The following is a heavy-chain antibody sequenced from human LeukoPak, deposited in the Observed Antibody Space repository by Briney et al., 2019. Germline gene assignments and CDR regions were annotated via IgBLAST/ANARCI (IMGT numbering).Heavy chain of an antibody. CDR2: IYPSGST. Sequence: SETLSLTCTVSGGSISSYYWSWIRQPAGKGLEWIGRIYPSGSTNYNPSLKSRVTISVDTSKNQFSLKLTSVTAADTAVYYCASRGGYSGGSSGNEPRYDYWGQGTLVTVSS. J-gene: IGHJ4*02. CDR1: GGSISSYY. V-gene: IGHV4-4*07. D-gene: IGHD5-12*01. CDR3: ASRGGYSGGSSGNEPRYDY.